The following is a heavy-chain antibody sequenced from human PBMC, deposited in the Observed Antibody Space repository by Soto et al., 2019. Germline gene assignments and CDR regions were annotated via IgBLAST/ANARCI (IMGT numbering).Heavy chain of an antibody. V-gene: IGHV4-30-4*01. D-gene: IGHD4-17*01. CDR3: ARSTVTTSRAQYFQH. J-gene: IGHJ1*01. CDR2: IYYSGST. CDR1: GGSISSGDYY. Sequence: QVQLQESGPGLVKPSQTLSLTCTVSGGSISSGDYYWSWIRQPPGKGLEWIGYIYYSGSTYYNPPLKSRVTISVDTSKNQFSLKLSSVTAADTAVYYCARSTVTTSRAQYFQHWGQGTLVTVSS.